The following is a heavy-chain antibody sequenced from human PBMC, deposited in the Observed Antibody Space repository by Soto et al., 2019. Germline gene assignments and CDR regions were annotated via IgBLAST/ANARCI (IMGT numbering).Heavy chain of an antibody. Sequence: PGGSLRLSCAASGFTFRTYAMGWVRQAPGKGLEWVSVMSNSGDETYYADSVKGRFTISRDNFQNTLYLQLSSLRSEDTAVYYCARGLSSWSGYQYYFDYWGQGTLVTVSS. CDR1: GFTFRTYA. D-gene: IGHD3-3*01. J-gene: IGHJ4*02. V-gene: IGHV3-23*01. CDR2: MSNSGDET. CDR3: ARGLSSWSGYQYYFDY.